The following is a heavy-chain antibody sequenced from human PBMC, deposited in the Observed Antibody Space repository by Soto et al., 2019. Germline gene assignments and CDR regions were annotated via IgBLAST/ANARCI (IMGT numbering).Heavy chain of an antibody. Sequence: GGSLRLSCAASGFTFSSYGMHWVRQAPGKGLEWVAVIWYDGSNKYYADSVKGRFTISRDNSKNTLYLQMNSLRAEDTAVYYCARGATWPYYYCDYWGQGPLVTVSS. J-gene: IGHJ4*02. V-gene: IGHV3-33*01. CDR3: ARGATWPYYYCDY. CDR2: IWYDGSNK. D-gene: IGHD1-26*01. CDR1: GFTFSSYG.